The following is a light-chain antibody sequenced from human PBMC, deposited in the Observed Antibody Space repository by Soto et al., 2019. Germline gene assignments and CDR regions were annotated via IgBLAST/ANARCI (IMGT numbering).Light chain of an antibody. J-gene: IGKJ5*01. CDR3: QQYGSSHT. CDR1: QNINSDY. Sequence: EIVRTRSPATRAGXXXXXXTRXXXASQNINSDYFAWYQQKPGQAPRLLIFGASTRATGIPDRFSGSGAGAYFNLTISRLEPADFGVYYCQQYGSSHTFGQGTRLEI. V-gene: IGKV3-20*01. CDR2: GAS.